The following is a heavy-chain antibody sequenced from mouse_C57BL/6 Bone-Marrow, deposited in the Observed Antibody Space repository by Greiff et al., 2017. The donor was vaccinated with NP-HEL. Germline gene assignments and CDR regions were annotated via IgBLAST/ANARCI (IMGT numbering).Heavy chain of an antibody. CDR3: ARLGDYGKNYVDY. CDR1: GYSFTGYY. CDR2: INPSTGGT. D-gene: IGHD2-1*01. J-gene: IGHJ2*01. V-gene: IGHV1-42*01. Sequence: EVQLQQSGPELVKPGASVKISCKASGYSFTGYYMNWVKQSPEKSLEWIGEINPSTGGTTYNQKFKAKATLTVDKSSSTAYMQLNSLTSEDSAVYYCARLGDYGKNYVDYWGRGNALTVTS.